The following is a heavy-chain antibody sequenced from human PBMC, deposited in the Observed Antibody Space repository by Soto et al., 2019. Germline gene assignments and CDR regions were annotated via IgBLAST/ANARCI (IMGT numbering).Heavy chain of an antibody. D-gene: IGHD6-6*01. Sequence: QVQLAESGGGLVEPGGYLRISCAASGFTFSDYAMSWIRQSPGKGLEWVSFVSSSGTTMYFADSVKGRFTISKDNAKNSQYLQMNSLRAEDTAVYYCARMGPRAARPSYWGQGTLVTVSS. CDR3: ARMGPRAARPSY. CDR1: GFTFSDYA. J-gene: IGHJ4*02. CDR2: VSSSGTTM. V-gene: IGHV3-11*01.